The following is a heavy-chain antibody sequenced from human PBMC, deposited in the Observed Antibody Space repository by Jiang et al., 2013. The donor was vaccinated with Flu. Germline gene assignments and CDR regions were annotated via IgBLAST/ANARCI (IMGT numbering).Heavy chain of an antibody. V-gene: IGHV3-23*01. CDR1: GVTFSSYA. CDR2: ISGSGDST. CDR3: AKDRGTGVGLFDY. J-gene: IGHJ4*02. Sequence: GGSLRLSCAASGVTFSSYAMSWVRQAPGKGLEWVSGISGSGDSTYYADSVKGRFTISRDNSKNTLYLQMNSLRAEDTAVYYCAKDRGTGVGLFDYWGQGTLVTVSS. D-gene: IGHD1-1*01.